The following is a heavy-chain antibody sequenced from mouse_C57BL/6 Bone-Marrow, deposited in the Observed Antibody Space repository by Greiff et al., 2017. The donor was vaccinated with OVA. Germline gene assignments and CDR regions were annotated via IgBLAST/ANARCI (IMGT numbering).Heavy chain of an antibody. J-gene: IGHJ2*01. Sequence: VQLKESGGGLVQPGDSLSLSCAASGFTFTNYYMSWVRQPPGKALEWLAFIRNKPNGSTTEYSASVKGRFTISSDNSQSILYLQMNALRAEDSAAYYCARYKGRVAVDYFDYWGQGTALTVSS. D-gene: IGHD1-1*01. V-gene: IGHV7-3*01. CDR3: ARYKGRVAVDYFDY. CDR1: GFTFTNYY. CDR2: IRNKPNGSTT.